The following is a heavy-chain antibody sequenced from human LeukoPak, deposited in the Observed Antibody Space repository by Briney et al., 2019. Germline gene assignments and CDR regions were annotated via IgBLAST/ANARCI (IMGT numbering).Heavy chain of an antibody. CDR3: ASALGYCSSTSCYIDY. CDR2: INHSGST. J-gene: IGHJ4*02. CDR1: GGSFSGYY. D-gene: IGHD2-2*02. V-gene: IGHV4-34*01. Sequence: SETLSLTCAVYGGSFSGYYWSWIRQPPGKGLEWIGEINHSGSTNYNPSLKSRVTISVDTSKNQFSLRLSSVTAADTAVYYCASALGYCSSTSCYIDYWGQGTLVTVSS.